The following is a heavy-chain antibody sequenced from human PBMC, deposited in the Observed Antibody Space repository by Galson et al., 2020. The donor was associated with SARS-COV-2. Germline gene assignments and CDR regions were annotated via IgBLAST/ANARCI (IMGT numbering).Heavy chain of an antibody. J-gene: IGHJ2*01. CDR2: ISRSHTYI. CDR1: GFDFETYT. D-gene: IGHD3-3*01. Sequence: GGSLRLSCVASGFDFETYTIAWLRQAPGKGLEWVSSISRSHTYIDYADSVRGRFAISRDNGRYSIFLQMNSLRVDDTATYYCARDSINVFGAVVDWYFDLWGRGTLVTVSS. V-gene: IGHV3-21*01. CDR3: ARDSINVFGAVVDWYFDL.